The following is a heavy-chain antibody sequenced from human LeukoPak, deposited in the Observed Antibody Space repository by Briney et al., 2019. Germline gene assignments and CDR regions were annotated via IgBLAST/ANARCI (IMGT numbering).Heavy chain of an antibody. CDR2: IYSGGST. Sequence: AGGSLRLSCAASGFTVSSNYMSWVRQAPGKGLEWVSVIYSGGSTYYADSVKGRFTISRDNSKNTLYLQMNSLRAEDAAVYYCASKGGKYCSVGSCYSQWGQGTLVTVSS. J-gene: IGHJ4*02. CDR3: ASKGGKYCSVGSCYSQ. D-gene: IGHD2-15*01. V-gene: IGHV3-53*01. CDR1: GFTVSSNY.